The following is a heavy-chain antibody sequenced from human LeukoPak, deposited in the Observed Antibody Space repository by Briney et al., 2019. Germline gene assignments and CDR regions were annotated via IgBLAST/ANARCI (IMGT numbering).Heavy chain of an antibody. D-gene: IGHD3-22*01. J-gene: IGHJ4*02. Sequence: SETLSLTCTVSGGSISSYYWSWIRQPPGKGLEWIGSIYYSGSTYYNPSLKSRVTISVDTSKNQFSLKLSSVTAADTAVYYCARGRKKGDSSGYYYFDYWGQGTLVTVSS. V-gene: IGHV4-39*07. CDR3: ARGRKKGDSSGYYYFDY. CDR1: GGSISSYY. CDR2: IYYSGST.